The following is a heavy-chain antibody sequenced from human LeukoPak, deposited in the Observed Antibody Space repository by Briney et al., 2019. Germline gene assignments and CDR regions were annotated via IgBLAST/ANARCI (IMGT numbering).Heavy chain of an antibody. CDR1: GFTFSSYA. Sequence: GGSLRLSCAASGFTFSSYAMSWVRQAPGKGLEWVSGISSSVVSTYYADSVKGRFTISRDNSKNTLYLQMNSLRAEDTAIYYCAKEEHSYGPWYFDCWGQGTLVTVSS. D-gene: IGHD5-18*01. J-gene: IGHJ4*02. CDR3: AKEEHSYGPWYFDC. CDR2: ISSSVVST. V-gene: IGHV3-23*01.